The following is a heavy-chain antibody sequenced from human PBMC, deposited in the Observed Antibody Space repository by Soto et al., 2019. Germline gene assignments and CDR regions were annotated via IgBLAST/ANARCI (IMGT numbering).Heavy chain of an antibody. CDR2: IHHSGST. V-gene: IGHV4-38-2*01. CDR1: GYSITSVHY. J-gene: IGHJ6*02. Sequence: SSEPLSLTCDVSGYSITSVHYWGWIRQPPGKGLEWIGIIHHSGSTYYSPSLKSRVTISIDTSRNRFSLKLTSVTAADTAVYYCARRIEMTTMKTGMDVWGQGTTVTVSS. CDR3: ARRIEMTTMKTGMDV.